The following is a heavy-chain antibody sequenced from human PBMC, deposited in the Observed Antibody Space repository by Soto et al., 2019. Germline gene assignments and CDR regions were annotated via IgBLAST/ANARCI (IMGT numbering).Heavy chain of an antibody. CDR3: ARDRYYDILTGYRYGMDV. V-gene: IGHV3-66*01. CDR2: IYSGGGT. CDR1: GFTVRSSF. Sequence: GGSLRLSCAASGFTVRSSFMSWVRQAPGKGLEWVSVIYSGGGTYYADSVKGRFTISRDNSKNMLYLQMNSLRAEDTAVYYCARDRYYDILTGYRYGMDVWGQGTTVTVSS. J-gene: IGHJ6*02. D-gene: IGHD3-9*01.